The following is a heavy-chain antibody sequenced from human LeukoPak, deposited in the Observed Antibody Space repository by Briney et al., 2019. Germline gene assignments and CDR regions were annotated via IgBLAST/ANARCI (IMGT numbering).Heavy chain of an antibody. J-gene: IGHJ4*02. D-gene: IGHD3-22*01. V-gene: IGHV1-2*02. Sequence: ASVKVSCKASGYTFTGYYMHWVRQAPGQGLEWMGWINPNSGGTNYAQKFQGRVTMTRDTSISTAYMELSRLRSDDTAVYYCARGGNTYYYDSSGYYADYWGQGTLVTVSS. CDR3: ARGGNTYYYDSSGYYADY. CDR1: GYTFTGYY. CDR2: INPNSGGT.